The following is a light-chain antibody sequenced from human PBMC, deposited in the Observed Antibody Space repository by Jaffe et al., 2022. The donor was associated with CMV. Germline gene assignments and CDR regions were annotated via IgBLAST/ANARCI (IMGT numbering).Light chain of an antibody. J-gene: IGLJ2*01. CDR1: NSDIGGYEY. CDR2: DVS. CDR3: SSYTASSTVV. Sequence: QSALTQPASVSGSPGQSITISCTGTNSDIGGYEYVSWYQQHPGKVPKLVIYDVSDRPSGVSIRFSGSKSGNTASLTISGLQAEDEAYYYCSSYTASSTVVFGGGTKLTVL. V-gene: IGLV2-14*03.